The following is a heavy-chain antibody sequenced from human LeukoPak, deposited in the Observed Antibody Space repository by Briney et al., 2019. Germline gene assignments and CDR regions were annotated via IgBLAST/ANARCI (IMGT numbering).Heavy chain of an antibody. V-gene: IGHV1-2*02. J-gene: IGHJ6*02. CDR1: GYAFTGFH. Sequence: ASVKVSCKASGYAFTGFHIHWVRQAPGQGLEWMGWINSNNGVTNYAQEFQGRVTMTRDTSITTAYMQLSTLRSDDTAVFYCARGDLLMGGGLDVWGQGTTVTVSS. D-gene: IGHD2-8*01. CDR3: ARGDLLMGGGLDV. CDR2: INSNNGVT.